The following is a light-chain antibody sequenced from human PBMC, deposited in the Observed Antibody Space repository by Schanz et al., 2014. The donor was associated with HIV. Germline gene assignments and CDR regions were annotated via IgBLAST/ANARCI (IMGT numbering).Light chain of an antibody. CDR3: QSADSSLSGVI. Sequence: QSVLTQPPSVSGAPGQRVAISCSGSGSNIGAGYDVHWYRHLPGTAPKLLIYGNNNRPSGVPDRFSGSKSGTSASLVITGLRAEDEADYYCQSADSSLSGVIFGGGTKLTVL. J-gene: IGLJ2*01. V-gene: IGLV1-40*01. CDR2: GNN. CDR1: GSNIGAGYD.